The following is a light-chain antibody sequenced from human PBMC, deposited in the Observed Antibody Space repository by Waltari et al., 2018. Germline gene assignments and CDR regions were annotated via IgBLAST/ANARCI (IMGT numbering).Light chain of an antibody. CDR1: QSVGRT. CDR3: QHYLRLPVS. V-gene: IGKV3-20*01. CDR2: GAS. Sequence: EIVLTQSPGTLSLSPGERATLSCRASQSVGRTLAWYQQRPGQAPRLLMYGASIRAADIPDRFAGSGSGTDFSLTFNRLEPEDFAVYYCQHYLRLPVSFGQGTKVEIK. J-gene: IGKJ1*01.